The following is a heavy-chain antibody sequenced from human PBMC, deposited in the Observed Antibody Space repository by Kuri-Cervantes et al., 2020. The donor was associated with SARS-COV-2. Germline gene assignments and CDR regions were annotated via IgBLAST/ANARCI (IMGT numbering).Heavy chain of an antibody. J-gene: IGHJ5*02. CDR1: GDSVSSNSAA. Sequence: SETLSLTCAISGDSVSSNSAAWNWIRQSPSRGLEWLGRTYYRSKWYNDYAVSVKSRITINPDTSKNQFSLEVTSVTAADTAVYFCARHPFCSHISCHRGAGHWIDPWGQGALVTVSS. CDR2: TYYRSKWYN. D-gene: IGHD2-2*02. CDR3: ARHPFCSHISCHRGAGHWIDP. V-gene: IGHV6-1*01.